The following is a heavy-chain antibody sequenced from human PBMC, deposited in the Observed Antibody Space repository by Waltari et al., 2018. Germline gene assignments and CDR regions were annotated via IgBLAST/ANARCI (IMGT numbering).Heavy chain of an antibody. V-gene: IGHV4-39*01. J-gene: IGHJ3*01. CDR1: AVSITSNRPY. CDR3: ATYIGASVGTAAFDV. Sequence: QLQLQESGPRLVRPSETLSLICRVCAVSITSNRPYWAGLRQSPGQGLEWIGTVSYSGTTYISPSLKSRVSVSRDTSKNQVSLILGSVTAADMAVYYCATYIGASVGTAAFDVWGQGTMVTVSS. D-gene: IGHD5-12*01. CDR2: VSYSGTT.